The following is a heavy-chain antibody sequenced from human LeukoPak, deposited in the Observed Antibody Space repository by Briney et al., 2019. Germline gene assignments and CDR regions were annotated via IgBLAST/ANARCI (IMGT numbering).Heavy chain of an antibody. D-gene: IGHD3-22*01. CDR3: ARRYDSSGYYRSDYYYYGMDV. Sequence: ASVTVSCKASGYTFTSYGISWVRQAPGQGLEWMGWISAYNGNTNYAQKLQGRVTMTTDTSTSTAYMELRSLRSDDTAVYYCARRYDSSGYYRSDYYYYGMDVWGQGTTVTVSS. V-gene: IGHV1-18*01. CDR1: GYTFTSYG. CDR2: ISAYNGNT. J-gene: IGHJ6*02.